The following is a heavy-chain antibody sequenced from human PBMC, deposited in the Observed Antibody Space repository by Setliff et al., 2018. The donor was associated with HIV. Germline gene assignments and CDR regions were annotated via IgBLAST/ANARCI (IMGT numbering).Heavy chain of an antibody. V-gene: IGHV4-4*07. Sequence: SETLSLTCSVSGGSIGNFYWSWIRQPPGKGLEWVGHIYSTGDTNYNPSLKSRVTLSADTSKNQLSLSLTSVTAADTAVYYCARVRLTMIMMVDYFDHWGQGTLVTVSS. J-gene: IGHJ4*02. CDR3: ARVRLTMIMMVDYFDH. CDR2: IYSTGDT. CDR1: GGSIGNFY. D-gene: IGHD3-22*01.